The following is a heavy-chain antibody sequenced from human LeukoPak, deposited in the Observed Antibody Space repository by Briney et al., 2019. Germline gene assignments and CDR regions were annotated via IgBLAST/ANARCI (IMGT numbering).Heavy chain of an antibody. CDR2: IIPIFGTA. J-gene: IGHJ4*02. CDR1: GGTFSSYA. D-gene: IGHD5-18*01. Sequence: ASVNVSCTASGGTFSSYAISWVRQAPGQGLEWMGGIIPIFGTANYAQKFQGRVTITADESTSTAYMELSSLRSEDTAVYYCARAGTADVDTAMVYFDYWGQGTLVTVSS. V-gene: IGHV1-69*13. CDR3: ARAGTADVDTAMVYFDY.